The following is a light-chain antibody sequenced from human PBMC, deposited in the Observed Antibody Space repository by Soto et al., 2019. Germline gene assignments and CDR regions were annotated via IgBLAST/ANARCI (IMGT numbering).Light chain of an antibody. CDR3: SSYTSIRHVV. Sequence: QSALTQPASVSGSPGQSITISCTGTSSDVGGYNDVSWYQQLPGKAPKLMIYDVSNRPSGVSNRFSGSKSGNTASLTISGLQAEDEDDYYCSSYTSIRHVVFGGGTKLTVL. V-gene: IGLV2-14*01. CDR2: DVS. CDR1: SSDVGGYND. J-gene: IGLJ2*01.